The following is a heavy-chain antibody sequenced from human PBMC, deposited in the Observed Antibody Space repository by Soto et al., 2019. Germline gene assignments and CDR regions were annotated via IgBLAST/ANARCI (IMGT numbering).Heavy chain of an antibody. V-gene: IGHV4-34*01. D-gene: IGHD6-13*01. CDR2: INHVGNT. CDR1: DGSFSGYY. CDR3: ASGIRGVGAAGAVAWCDP. J-gene: IGHJ5*02. Sequence: QAQLQQWGAGLLKPSETLSLTCAVSDGSFSGYYWSWIRQPPGKGLEWIGEINHVGNTNYNPSLKSRVTISVDPSKKQFSLNLSSVTAADTAVYYCASGIRGVGAAGAVAWCDPWCQGTLVTVSS.